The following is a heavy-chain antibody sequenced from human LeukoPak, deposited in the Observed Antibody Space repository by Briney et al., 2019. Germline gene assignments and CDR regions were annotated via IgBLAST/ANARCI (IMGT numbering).Heavy chain of an antibody. CDR1: GGSFSGYY. CDR3: ARGIARESWFDP. V-gene: IGHV4-34*01. J-gene: IGHJ5*02. CDR2: IYHSGST. Sequence: SETLSLTCAVYGGSFSGYYCSWIRQPPGKGLEWIGEIYHSGSTNYNPSLKSRVTISVDTSKNQFSLNLSSVTAADTAVYYCARGIARESWFDPWGQGTLVIVSS. D-gene: IGHD6-13*01.